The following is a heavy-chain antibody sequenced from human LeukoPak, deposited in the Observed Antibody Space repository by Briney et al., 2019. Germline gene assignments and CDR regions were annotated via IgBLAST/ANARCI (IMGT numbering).Heavy chain of an antibody. V-gene: IGHV3-30*04. D-gene: IGHD2-2*01. CDR2: ISFDGTDA. CDR3: ATYCSSITCDAFDI. Sequence: GGSLRLSCAASGFTFSSYAIHWVRQAPGKGLEWVAVISFDGTDAFYADSVKGRFTISRDNSKNTLYLQMNSLRADDTAVYYCATYCSSITCDAFDIWGQGTMVTVSS. J-gene: IGHJ3*02. CDR1: GFTFSSYA.